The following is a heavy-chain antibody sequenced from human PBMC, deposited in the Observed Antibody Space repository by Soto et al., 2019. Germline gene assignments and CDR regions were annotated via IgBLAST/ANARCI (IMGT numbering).Heavy chain of an antibody. CDR3: ARMAVTTFYYYAKDG. Sequence: PSETLSLTCAVYGYSIRSSDWWGWIRQPPGKGLEWIGYITHGGSTNYNPSLKRRVTMSVDPSKNQFALNLTSVTAVDTAVYYCARMAVTTFYYYAKDGWGQGTTGTVSS. D-gene: IGHD6-19*01. V-gene: IGHV4-28*01. CDR2: ITHGGST. CDR1: GYSIRSSDW. J-gene: IGHJ6*02.